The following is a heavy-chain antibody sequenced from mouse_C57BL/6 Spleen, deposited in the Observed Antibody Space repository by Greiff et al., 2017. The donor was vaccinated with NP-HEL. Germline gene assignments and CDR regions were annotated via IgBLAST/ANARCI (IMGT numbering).Heavy chain of an antibody. J-gene: IGHJ2*01. CDR2: IHPNSGST. V-gene: IGHV1-64*01. CDR3: ARGDYYGSSSFDY. CDR1: GYTFTSYW. D-gene: IGHD1-1*01. Sequence: VQLQQPGAELVKPGASVKLSCKASGYTFTSYWMHWVKRRPGQGLEWIGMIHPNSGSTNYNEKFKSKATLTVDKSSSTAYMQLSSLTSEDSAVYYCARGDYYGSSSFDYWGQGTTLTVSS.